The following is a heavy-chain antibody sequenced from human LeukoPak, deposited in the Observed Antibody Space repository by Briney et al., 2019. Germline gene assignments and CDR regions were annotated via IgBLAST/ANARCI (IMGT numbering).Heavy chain of an antibody. J-gene: IGHJ6*03. CDR3: ARLHWESGGIYFYYYMDV. CDR1: GYTFTSYD. V-gene: IGHV1-8*01. CDR2: MNPNNGNT. D-gene: IGHD3-16*01. Sequence: GASVKVSCKASGYTFTSYDMNWVRQAPGQGLEWMASMNPNNGNTAYARKFQGRVTMTRDTSIGTAYLELSALRSEDTAVYYCARLHWESGGIYFYYYMDVWGKGTTVTVSS.